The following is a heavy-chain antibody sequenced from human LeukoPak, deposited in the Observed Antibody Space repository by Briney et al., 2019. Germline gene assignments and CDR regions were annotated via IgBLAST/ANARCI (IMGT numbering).Heavy chain of an antibody. D-gene: IGHD2/OR15-2a*01. V-gene: IGHV4-59*01. J-gene: IGHJ5*02. CDR2: IYYSEST. CDR3: TSVTGLNWFDP. Sequence: KPSETLSLTCTVSGGSISSYYWSWIRQPPGKGLEWIGYIYYSESTNYNPSLKSRVTISVDTSKNQFSLKLSSVTAADTAVYYCTSVTGLNWFDPWGQGTLVTVSS. CDR1: GGSISSYY.